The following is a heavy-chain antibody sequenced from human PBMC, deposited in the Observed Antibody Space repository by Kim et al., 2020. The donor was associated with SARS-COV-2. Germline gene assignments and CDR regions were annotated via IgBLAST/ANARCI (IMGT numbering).Heavy chain of an antibody. J-gene: IGHJ4*02. CDR3: VRGNRPSSGYHSLDY. CDR1: GGSFSGYY. V-gene: IGHV4-34*01. D-gene: IGHD3-22*01. Sequence: SETLSLTCAVYGGSFSGYYWTWIRQPPGKGLEWIGEINHSGSTNYNPSLKSRVTILVDTSNNQFYLKLSSVTAADTAVYYCVRGNRPSSGYHSLDYWGQGTLVTVSS. CDR2: INHSGST.